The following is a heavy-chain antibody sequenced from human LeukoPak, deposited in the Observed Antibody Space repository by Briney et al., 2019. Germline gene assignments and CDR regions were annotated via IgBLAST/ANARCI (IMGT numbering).Heavy chain of an antibody. V-gene: IGHV3-15*01. D-gene: IGHD3-22*01. CDR2: IRSKTDGGTT. J-gene: IGHJ4*02. CDR3: TTDEVRYYDSSGYYY. CDR1: GFTFSDYY. Sequence: GGSLRLSCAASGFTFSDYYMSWVRQAPGKGLEWVGRIRSKTDGGTTDYAAPVKGRFTISRDDSKNTLYLQMNSLKTEDTAVYYCTTDEVRYYDSSGYYYWGQGTLVTVSS.